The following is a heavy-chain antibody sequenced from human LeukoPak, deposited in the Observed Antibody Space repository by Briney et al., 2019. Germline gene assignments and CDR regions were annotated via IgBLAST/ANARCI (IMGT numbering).Heavy chain of an antibody. D-gene: IGHD3-16*01. CDR3: AKASWVSNVDAVL. CDR2: LRGDGET. J-gene: IGHJ4*02. V-gene: IGHV3-23*01. CDR1: GFIFRNYA. Sequence: GGSLRLSCAASGFIFRNYAMSWVRQGPARGLEWVSSLRGDGETFYADSVKGRFTLSRDDSGNTVYLQLNNLRVEDTAIYYCAKASWVSNVDAVLWGQGTPVTVSS.